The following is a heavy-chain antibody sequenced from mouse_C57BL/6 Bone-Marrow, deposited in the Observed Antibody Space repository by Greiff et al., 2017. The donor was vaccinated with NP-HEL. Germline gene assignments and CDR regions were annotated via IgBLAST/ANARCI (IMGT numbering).Heavy chain of an antibody. Sequence: QVQLKQSGAELARPGASVKLSCKASGYTFTSYGISWVKQRTGQGLEWIGEIYPRSGNTYYNEKFKGKATLTADKSSSTAYMELRSLTSEDSAVYFCAREAYGGGYWGQGTTLTVSS. CDR2: IYPRSGNT. V-gene: IGHV1-81*01. CDR3: AREAYGGGY. D-gene: IGHD1-1*01. J-gene: IGHJ2*01. CDR1: GYTFTSYG.